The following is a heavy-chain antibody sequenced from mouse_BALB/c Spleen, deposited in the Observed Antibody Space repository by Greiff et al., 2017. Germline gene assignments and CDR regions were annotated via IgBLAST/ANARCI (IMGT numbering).Heavy chain of an antibody. CDR2: IWAGGST. CDR3: ASNSLLYAMDY. Sequence: VKLVESGPGLVAPSQSLSITCTVSGFSLTSYGVHWVRQPPGKGLEWLGVIWAGGSTNYNSALMSRLSISKDNSKSQVFLKMNSLQTDDTAMYYCASNSLLYAMDYWGQGTSVTVSS. CDR1: GFSLTSYG. V-gene: IGHV2-9*02. J-gene: IGHJ4*01. D-gene: IGHD1-2*01.